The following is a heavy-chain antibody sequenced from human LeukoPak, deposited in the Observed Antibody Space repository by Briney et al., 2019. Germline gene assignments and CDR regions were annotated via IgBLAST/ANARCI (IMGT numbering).Heavy chain of an antibody. Sequence: PGESLKISCKGSGYRFTSYWIGWVRQMPGKGLEGMGSIYPGDSNTRNSPSFQGQVTISADKSISTTYLQWSSLKASDTAMYYCARVWGGCFDYWGQGTLVTVSS. CDR3: ARVWGGCFDY. CDR2: IYPGDSNT. V-gene: IGHV5-51*01. J-gene: IGHJ4*02. D-gene: IGHD7-27*01. CDR1: GYRFTSYW.